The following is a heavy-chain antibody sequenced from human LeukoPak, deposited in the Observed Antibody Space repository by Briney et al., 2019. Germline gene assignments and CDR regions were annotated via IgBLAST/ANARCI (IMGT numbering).Heavy chain of an antibody. CDR3: VKDAYHYGSGSYSPNWFDP. J-gene: IGHJ5*02. CDR2: ISSNGGST. V-gene: IGHV3-64D*09. CDR1: GFTFSSYA. Sequence: GGSLRLSCAASGFTFSSYAMHWVRQAPGKGLEYVSAISSNGGSTYYADSVKGRFTISRDNSKNTLYLQMSSLRAGDTAVYYCVKDAYHYGSGSYSPNWFDPWGQGTLVTVSS. D-gene: IGHD3-10*01.